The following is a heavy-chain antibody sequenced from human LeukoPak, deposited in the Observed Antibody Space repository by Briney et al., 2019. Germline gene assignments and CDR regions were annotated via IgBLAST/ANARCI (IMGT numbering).Heavy chain of an antibody. V-gene: IGHV3-30*18. CDR1: GFTFSSYG. CDR2: ISYDGSNK. CDR3: AKDADYGDYHDAFDI. J-gene: IGHJ3*02. D-gene: IGHD4-17*01. Sequence: GGSLRLSCAASGFTFSSYGMHWVRQAPGKGLEWVAVISYDGSNKYYADSVKGRFTISRDNSKSTLYLQMNSLRAEDTAVYYCAKDADYGDYHDAFDIWGQGTMVTVSS.